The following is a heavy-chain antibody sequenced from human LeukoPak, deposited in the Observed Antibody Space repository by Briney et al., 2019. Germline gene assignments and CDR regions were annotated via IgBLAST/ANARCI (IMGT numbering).Heavy chain of an antibody. CDR1: GYTFTSYD. CDR3: ARGRGLTTVTHYYYYYYMDV. Sequence: ASVKVPCKASGYTFTSYDINWVRQATGQGLEWMGWMNPNSGNTGYAQKFQGRVTITRNTSISTAYMELSSLRSEDTAVYYCARGRGLTTVTHYYYYYYMDVWGKGTTVTVSS. V-gene: IGHV1-8*03. D-gene: IGHD4-17*01. CDR2: MNPNSGNT. J-gene: IGHJ6*03.